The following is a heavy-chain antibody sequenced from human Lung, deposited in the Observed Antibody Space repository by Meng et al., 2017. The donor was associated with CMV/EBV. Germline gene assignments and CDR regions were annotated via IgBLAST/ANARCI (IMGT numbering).Heavy chain of an antibody. J-gene: IGHJ6*02. Sequence: SXXVSXKASGGTFSSYAISWVRQAPGQGLEWMGGITPIFGTANYAQKFQGRVTITTDESTSTAYMELSSLRSENTAVYYCAREGGCSSTSCYYYYGMDVXGQAXTVTVSS. CDR3: AREGGCSSTSCYYYYGMDV. CDR2: ITPIFGTA. CDR1: GGTFSSYA. D-gene: IGHD2-2*01. V-gene: IGHV1-69*05.